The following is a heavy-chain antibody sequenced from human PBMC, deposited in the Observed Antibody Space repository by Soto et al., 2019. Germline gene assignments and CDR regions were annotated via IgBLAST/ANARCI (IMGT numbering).Heavy chain of an antibody. CDR2: IGDRGGTT. CDR1: GFTFSNYA. J-gene: IGHJ6*02. Sequence: GWSLRLSCEASGFTFSNYAMSWVRQAPGKGLEWGSGIGDRGGTTYYADSVKGRFTISRDNSKNTLYLQLNSLRAEDTALYYCAKWGNDWGYYYYGMKVWGQGATVTVS. CDR3: AKWGNDWGYYYYGMKV. D-gene: IGHD7-27*01. V-gene: IGHV3-23*01.